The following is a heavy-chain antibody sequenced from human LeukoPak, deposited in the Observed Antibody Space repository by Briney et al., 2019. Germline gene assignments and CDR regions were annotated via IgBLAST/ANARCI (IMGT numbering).Heavy chain of an antibody. Sequence: PSETLSLTCAASGGSISSSNWWSWVRQPPGKGLEWNGEIYHSGSTNYNPSLKSRVTISVDKSKNQFSLKLSSVAAADTAVYYCARGSIRGVIIRSVDYFDYWGQGTLVTVSS. CDR2: IYHSGST. CDR3: ARGSIRGVIIRSVDYFDY. CDR1: GGSISSSNW. J-gene: IGHJ4*02. D-gene: IGHD3-10*01. V-gene: IGHV4-4*02.